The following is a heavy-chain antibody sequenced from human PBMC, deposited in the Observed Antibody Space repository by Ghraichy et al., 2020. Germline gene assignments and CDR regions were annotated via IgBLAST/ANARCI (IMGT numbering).Heavy chain of an antibody. V-gene: IGHV3-7*03. CDR3: ARRSGYYYHWYFDL. J-gene: IGHJ2*01. Sequence: GGSLRLSCAASGFTFSNYWMSWVRQAPGKGLEWVANIKQDGSEKYYVDSVKGRFTVPRDNAKNSLYLQMNSLRAEDTAVYYCARRSGYYYHWYFDLWGRGTLVTVSS. D-gene: IGHD3-22*01. CDR2: IKQDGSEK. CDR1: GFTFSNYW.